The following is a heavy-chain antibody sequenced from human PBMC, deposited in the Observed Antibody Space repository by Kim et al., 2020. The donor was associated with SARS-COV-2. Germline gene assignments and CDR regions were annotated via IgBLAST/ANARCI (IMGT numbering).Heavy chain of an antibody. CDR3: ARKSSSIRLEGFDY. D-gene: IGHD6-13*01. Sequence: SEPLSLTCTVSGGSISSSSYYWGWIRQPPGKGLEWIGSIYSSGSTYYNPSLKSRPTISVDTSKNQFSLTLSSVTAADTTVYYCARKSSSIRLEGFDYSGEGDPVTDSS. V-gene: IGHV4-39*07. CDR2: IYSSGST. J-gene: IGHJ4*02. CDR1: GGSISSSSYY.